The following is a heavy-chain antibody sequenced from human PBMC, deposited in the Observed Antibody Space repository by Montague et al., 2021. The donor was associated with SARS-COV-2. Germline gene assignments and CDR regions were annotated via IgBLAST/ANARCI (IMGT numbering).Heavy chain of an antibody. CDR3: SRHHPGGGVRP. V-gene: IGHV4-59*08. J-gene: IGHJ5*02. CDR2: IYYSGST. D-gene: IGHD2-8*02. Sequence: SETLSLTCTVSGGSISSYYWSWIRQHPGKGLQWFGYIYYSGSTNYYPSPKSRVTITVDTSKNQLSLKLSTVTAADTAVYYCSRHHPGGGVRPWGQGTLVTVSS. CDR1: GGSISSYY.